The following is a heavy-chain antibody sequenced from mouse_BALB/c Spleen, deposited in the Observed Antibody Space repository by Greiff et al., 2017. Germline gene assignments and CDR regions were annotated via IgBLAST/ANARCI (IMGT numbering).Heavy chain of an antibody. CDR3: ARDALNYYGSSPFAY. J-gene: IGHJ3*01. D-gene: IGHD1-1*01. CDR2: ISDGGSYT. Sequence: EVHLVESGGGLVKPGGSLKLSCAASGFTFSDYYMYWVRQTPEKRLEWVATISDGGSYTYYPDSVKGRFTISRDNAKNNLYLQMSSLKSEDTAMYYCARDALNYYGSSPFAYWGQGTLVTVSA. CDR1: GFTFSDYY. V-gene: IGHV5-4*02.